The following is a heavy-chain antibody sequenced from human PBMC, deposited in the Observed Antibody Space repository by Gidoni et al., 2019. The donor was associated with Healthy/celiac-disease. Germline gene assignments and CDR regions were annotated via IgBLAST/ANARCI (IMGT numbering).Heavy chain of an antibody. J-gene: IGHJ6*02. CDR1: GYSVTSYW. V-gene: IGHV5-51*01. D-gene: IGHD6-13*01. CDR2: IYPGDSDT. Sequence: EVQLVQSGAEVKKPGESLKISCKGSGYSVTSYWIGWVRQMPGKGLEGMGIIYPGDSDTRYSPSFQGQVTISADKSISTAYLQWSSLKASDTAMYYCARLVSSSWYYYGMDVWGQGTTVTVSS. CDR3: ARLVSSSWYYYGMDV.